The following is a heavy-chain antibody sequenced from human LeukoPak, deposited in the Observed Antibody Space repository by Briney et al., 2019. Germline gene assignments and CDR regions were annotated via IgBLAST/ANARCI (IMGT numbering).Heavy chain of an antibody. CDR1: GFTFTGYY. CDR3: ARDSYGGEWSLGY. J-gene: IGHJ4*02. D-gene: IGHD4-23*01. CDR2: VNPNSGGT. V-gene: IGHV1-2*02. Sequence: ASVKVSCKAAGFTFTGYYIHWVRQAPGQGLEWMGWVNPNSGGTNYARKFQGRVTMTRDTSISTAYMELSRLRADDTAVYYCARDSYGGEWSLGYWGQGTLVTVSS.